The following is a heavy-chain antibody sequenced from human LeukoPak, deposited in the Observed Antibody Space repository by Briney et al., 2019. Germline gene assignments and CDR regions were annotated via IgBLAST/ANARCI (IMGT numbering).Heavy chain of an antibody. Sequence: GGSLRLSCAASGFTFGSYGMHWVRQAPGKGLEWVAVIWYDGSNKYYADSVKGRFTISRDNSKNTLYLQMNSLRAEDTAVYYRARDQVVAAMGPTYYGMDVWGQGTTVTVSS. CDR3: ARDQVVAAMGPTYYGMDV. D-gene: IGHD2-15*01. CDR2: IWYDGSNK. J-gene: IGHJ6*02. V-gene: IGHV3-33*01. CDR1: GFTFGSYG.